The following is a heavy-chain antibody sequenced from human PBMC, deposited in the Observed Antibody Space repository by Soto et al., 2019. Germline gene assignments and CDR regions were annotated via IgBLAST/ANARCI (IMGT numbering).Heavy chain of an antibody. CDR3: ANIAEYDFWSGYNSPYYYGMDV. CDR2: ISGSGGST. V-gene: IGHV3-23*01. J-gene: IGHJ6*02. Sequence: GGSLRLSCAASGFTFSSYAMSWVRQAPGKGLEWVSAISGSGGSTYYADSVKGRFTISRDNSKNALYLQMNSLRAEDTAVYYCANIAEYDFWSGYNSPYYYGMDVWGQGTTVTVSS. CDR1: GFTFSSYA. D-gene: IGHD3-3*01.